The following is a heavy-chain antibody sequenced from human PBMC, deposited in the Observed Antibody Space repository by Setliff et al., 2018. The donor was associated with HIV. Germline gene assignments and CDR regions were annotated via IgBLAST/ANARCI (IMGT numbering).Heavy chain of an antibody. CDR2: ISASGAST. Sequence: PRLTFTEASGFIFSDYYMTWIRQTPGKGLEWISYISASGASTDYADSVRGRFTISRDNADNSLYLQMNSLRADDTAVYYCVKDVVKFWSGSGALDFWGPGTLVTVSS. D-gene: IGHD3-3*01. V-gene: IGHV3-11*04. J-gene: IGHJ4*02. CDR1: GFIFSDYY. CDR3: VKDVVKFWSGSGALDF.